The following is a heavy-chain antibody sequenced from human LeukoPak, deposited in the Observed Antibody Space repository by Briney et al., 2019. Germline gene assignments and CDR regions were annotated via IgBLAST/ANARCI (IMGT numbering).Heavy chain of an antibody. CDR3: AKGYCSSTSCSISYYYYFGMDV. CDR2: ISSSSSTI. V-gene: IGHV3-48*01. D-gene: IGHD2-2*01. Sequence: GGSLRLSCAASGFTFSSYSMNWVRQAPGKGLEWVSYISSSSSTIYYADSVKGRFTISRDNAKNSLYLQMNSLRAEDTAVYYCAKGYCSSTSCSISYYYYFGMDVWGQGTTVTVSS. J-gene: IGHJ6*02. CDR1: GFTFSSYS.